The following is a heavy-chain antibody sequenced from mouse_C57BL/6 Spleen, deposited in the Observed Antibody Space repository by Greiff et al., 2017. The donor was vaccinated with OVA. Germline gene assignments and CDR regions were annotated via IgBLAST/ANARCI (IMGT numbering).Heavy chain of an antibody. CDR1: GYSITSGYY. CDR2: ISYDGSN. CDR3: ARSTVPRYFDV. J-gene: IGHJ1*03. Sequence: EVKLMESGPGLVKPSQSLSLTCSVTGYSITSGYYWNWIRQFPGNKLEWMGYISYDGSNNYNPSLKNRISITRDTSKNQFFLKLNSVTTEDTATYYCARSTVPRYFDVWGTGTTVTVSS. V-gene: IGHV3-6*01. D-gene: IGHD1-1*01.